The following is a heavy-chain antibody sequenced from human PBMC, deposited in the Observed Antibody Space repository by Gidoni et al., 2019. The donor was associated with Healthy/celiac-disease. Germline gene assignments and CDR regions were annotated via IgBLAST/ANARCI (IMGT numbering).Heavy chain of an antibody. CDR1: GLPLSSYA. V-gene: IGHV3-30-3*01. CDR3: AREHGYDFHYYMDV. CDR2: ISYDGSNK. D-gene: IGHD5-12*01. J-gene: IGHJ6*03. Sequence: QVQLVESGGGVVQPGRSLRLSCAASGLPLSSYAMHWVRQAPGKGLGWVAVISYDGSNKYYADSVKGRFTIARDNSKNTLYLQMNSLRAEDTAVYYCAREHGYDFHYYMDVWGKGTTVTVSS.